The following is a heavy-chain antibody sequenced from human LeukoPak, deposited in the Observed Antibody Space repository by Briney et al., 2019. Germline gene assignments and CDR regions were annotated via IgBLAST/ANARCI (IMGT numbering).Heavy chain of an antibody. V-gene: IGHV1-8*01. CDR3: ASEKWVKREGVYYYYGITV. Sequence: GASVKVSCKASGYPFNTYDINWVRQATGQGLEWMGWMNPNSGNTNCAQKFKGRVTMTRDTAMGTAYMELSSLISEDTAVYYCASEKWVKREGVYYYYGITVWGQGTTVTVSS. CDR1: GYPFNTYD. CDR2: MNPNSGNT. D-gene: IGHD1-26*01. J-gene: IGHJ6*02.